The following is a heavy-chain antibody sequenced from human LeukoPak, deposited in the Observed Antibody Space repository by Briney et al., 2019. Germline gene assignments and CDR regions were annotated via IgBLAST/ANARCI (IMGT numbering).Heavy chain of an antibody. CDR1: GFTFSTHG. CDR2: ISYDGSNK. CDR3: AKVILPGEHYFDY. Sequence: PGRSLRLSCAASGFTFSTHGMHWVRQAPGKGLEWVAVISYDGSNKYYADSVKGRFTISRDNSKNTLYLQMNSLRPEDTALYYCAKVILPGEHYFDYWGQGALVTVSS. D-gene: IGHD3-9*01. V-gene: IGHV3-30*18. J-gene: IGHJ4*02.